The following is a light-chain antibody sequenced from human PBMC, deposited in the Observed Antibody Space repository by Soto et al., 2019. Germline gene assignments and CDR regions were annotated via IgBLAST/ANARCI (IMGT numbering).Light chain of an antibody. CDR1: NSDIGGYNS. CDR3: SSYAGNHILA. Sequence: QSVLTQPPCASGSPGQSVTISCTGTNSDIGGYNSVSWYQQSPGKAPKLILYEGTNRPSGVPDRFSGSKSGNTASLTVSGLQAEDEGDYYCSSYAGNHILAFGGGTKLTVL. CDR2: EGT. J-gene: IGLJ2*01. V-gene: IGLV2-8*01.